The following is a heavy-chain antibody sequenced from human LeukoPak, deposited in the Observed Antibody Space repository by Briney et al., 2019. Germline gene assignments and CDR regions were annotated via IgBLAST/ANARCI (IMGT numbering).Heavy chain of an antibody. D-gene: IGHD5-24*01. CDR3: ARLKMATHAAGDY. CDR1: GGSFSGYY. J-gene: IGHJ4*02. V-gene: IGHV4-34*01. CDR2: INHSGST. Sequence: SETLSLTCAVYGGSFSGYYWSWIRQPPGKGLEWIGEINHSGSTNYNPSLKSRVTISVDTSKNQFSLKLSSVTAADTAVYYCARLKMATHAAGDYWGQGTLVTVSS.